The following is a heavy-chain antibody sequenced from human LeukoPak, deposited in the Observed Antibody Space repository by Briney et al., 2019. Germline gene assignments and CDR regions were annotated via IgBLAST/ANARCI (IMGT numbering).Heavy chain of an antibody. J-gene: IGHJ3*01. CDR2: IYPGGSGP. D-gene: IGHD1-26*01. CDR1: GYSFTSYC. Sequence: GESLKISCKVSGYSFTSYCIGWVRQMPGKGLEWMGIIYPGGSGPTYSPSFQGQVTISVDKSINTAYLQWSSLQASDTAMYYCGMSGDRVPHQDDVFDVWGQGTMVTAST. CDR3: GMSGDRVPHQDDVFDV. V-gene: IGHV5-51*01.